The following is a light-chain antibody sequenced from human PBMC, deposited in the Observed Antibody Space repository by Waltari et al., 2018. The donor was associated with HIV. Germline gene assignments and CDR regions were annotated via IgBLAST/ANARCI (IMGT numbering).Light chain of an antibody. V-gene: IGLV3-1*01. CDR1: KLGNKY. J-gene: IGLJ2*01. Sequence: SYELTQPPSVSVSPGQTASITCSGDKLGNKYACWYQQKPGQSPVLVIYQDNKRPSGIPERFSGSNSGNTATLTISGTQAMDEADYYCQAWDSGYVVFGGGTKLTVL. CDR3: QAWDSGYVV. CDR2: QDN.